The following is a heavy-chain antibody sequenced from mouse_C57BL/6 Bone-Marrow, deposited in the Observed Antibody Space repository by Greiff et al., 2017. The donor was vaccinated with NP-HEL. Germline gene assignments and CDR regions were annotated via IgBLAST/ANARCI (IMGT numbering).Heavy chain of an antibody. Sequence: VQLKQSGAELVRPGASVKLSCTASGFNIKDYYMHWVKQRPEQGLEWIGRIDPEDGDTEYAPKFQGKATMTADTSSNTAYLQLSSLTSENTAVSPSSLYAMDYWGQGTSVTVSS. CDR2: IDPEDGDT. CDR3: SLYAMDY. D-gene: IGHD1-1*01. J-gene: IGHJ4*01. V-gene: IGHV14-1*01. CDR1: GFNIKDYY.